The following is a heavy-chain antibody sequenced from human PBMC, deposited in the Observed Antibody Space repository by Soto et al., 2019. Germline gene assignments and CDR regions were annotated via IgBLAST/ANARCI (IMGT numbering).Heavy chain of an antibody. CDR3: AKGRVQNWDFDY. CDR2: ISGSGGSA. D-gene: IGHD7-27*01. J-gene: IGHJ4*02. CDR1: GFTFSSYA. Sequence: EVQLLESGGGSVQPGGSLRLSCAASGFTFSSYAMHWVRRPPGKGLEWVSSISGSGGSAYYADAVKDRFSISRDSLVNTLYLQMNSLRAEDTAVYYCAKGRVQNWDFDYWGQGTVVTVSP. V-gene: IGHV3-23*01.